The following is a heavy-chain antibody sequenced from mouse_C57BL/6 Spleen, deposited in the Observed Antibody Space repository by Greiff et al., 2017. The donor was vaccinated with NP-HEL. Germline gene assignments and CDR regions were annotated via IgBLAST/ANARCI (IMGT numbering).Heavy chain of an antibody. CDR3: AKRSGGNYSYWYFDV. D-gene: IGHD2-1*01. Sequence: EVKLMESGGDLVKPGGSLKLSCAASGFTFSSYGMSWVRQTPDKRLEWVATISSGGSYTYYPDSVKGRFTISRDNAKNTLYLQMSSLKSEDTAMYYCAKRSGGNYSYWYFDVWGTGTTVTVSS. V-gene: IGHV5-6*02. CDR1: GFTFSSYG. CDR2: ISSGGSYT. J-gene: IGHJ1*03.